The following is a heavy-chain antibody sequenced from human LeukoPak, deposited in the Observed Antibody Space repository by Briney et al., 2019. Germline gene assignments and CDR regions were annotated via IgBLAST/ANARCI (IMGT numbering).Heavy chain of an antibody. CDR2: ISYDGSNT. CDR1: GFIFSSYA. CDR3: ARDWSSKYPYYYGMDV. J-gene: IGHJ6*02. D-gene: IGHD4-11*01. Sequence: GKPVRLSCAASGFIFSSYAMHWVRQAPGKGLEWVALISYDGSNTYYADSVKGRFTISRDNSKNTLYLQMNSLTAEDTAVYYCARDWSSKYPYYYGMDVWGQGTTVTVSS. V-gene: IGHV3-30-3*01.